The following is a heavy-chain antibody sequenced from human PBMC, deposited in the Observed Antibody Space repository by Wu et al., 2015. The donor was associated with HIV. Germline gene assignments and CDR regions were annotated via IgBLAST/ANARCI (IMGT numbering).Heavy chain of an antibody. D-gene: IGHD4-23*01. Sequence: VQLIQFGAEVKKPGASVKVSCKASGYNFNMFGINWVRQAPGQGLEWVAWISPSNGKTNYAQKVQGRVAVTTDTSTDTVYMELRSPRSDDTAVYFCAKDFVGRATVVTPGLFDYWGQGTLVTVSS. CDR3: AKDFVGRATVVTPGLFDY. V-gene: IGHV1-18*01. J-gene: IGHJ4*02. CDR2: ISPSNGKT. CDR1: GYNFNMFG.